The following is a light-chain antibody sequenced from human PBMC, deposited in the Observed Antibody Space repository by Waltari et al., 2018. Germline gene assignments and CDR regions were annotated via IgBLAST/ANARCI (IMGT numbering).Light chain of an antibody. J-gene: IGLJ2*01. CDR2: EGH. CDR1: NSNVGSYNL. CDR3: CSNVGSSVF. V-gene: IGLV2-23*03. Sequence: QSALTQPASVSGSPGQSITISCTGFNSNVGSYNLVSWYQKHPGKAPKLLIYEGHRRPSGVSNRFSGSKSDNTASLTLAGLQAEDEADYYCCSNVGSSVFFGGGTKLTVL.